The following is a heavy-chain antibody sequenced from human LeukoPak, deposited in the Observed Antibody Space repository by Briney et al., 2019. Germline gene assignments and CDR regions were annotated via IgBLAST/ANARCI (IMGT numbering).Heavy chain of an antibody. Sequence: SGGSLRLSCAASGFTFSNYGMHWVRQAPGKGLEWVAVIWYDGSNKYYADSVKGRFTISRDNSKNTLYLQMNSLRAEDTAVYYCAKPPAIYGSGSYYFDYWGQGTLVTVSS. CDR1: GFTFSNYG. D-gene: IGHD3-10*01. V-gene: IGHV3-30*02. CDR3: AKPPAIYGSGSYYFDY. CDR2: IWYDGSNK. J-gene: IGHJ4*02.